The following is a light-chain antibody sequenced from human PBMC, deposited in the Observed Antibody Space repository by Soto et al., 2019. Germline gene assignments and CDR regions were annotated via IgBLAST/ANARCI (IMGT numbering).Light chain of an antibody. CDR3: QVWDSSSYHVV. CDR2: YDS. Sequence: SYELTQPPSVSVAPGKTARITWGGNNIGSKSVHWYQQKPGQAPVVVIYYDSDRPSGIPERFSGSNSGNTATLTISRLEAGDEADYYCQVWDSSSYHVVFGGGTKVTVL. V-gene: IGLV3-21*04. J-gene: IGLJ2*01. CDR1: NIGSKS.